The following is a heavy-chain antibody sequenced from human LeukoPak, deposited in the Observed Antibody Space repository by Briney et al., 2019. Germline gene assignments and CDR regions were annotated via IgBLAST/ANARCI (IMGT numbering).Heavy chain of an antibody. Sequence: PSETLSLTCTVSGDSISSSSYYWGWIRQPPGKGLEWIGTIYYSGSTYYNPSLKSRVTISVDTSKNQFSLKLSSVTAADTAVYYCARLLGGYWGQGTLVTVSS. V-gene: IGHV4-39*01. CDR1: GDSISSSSYY. CDR3: ARLLGGY. CDR2: IYYSGST. D-gene: IGHD2/OR15-2a*01. J-gene: IGHJ4*02.